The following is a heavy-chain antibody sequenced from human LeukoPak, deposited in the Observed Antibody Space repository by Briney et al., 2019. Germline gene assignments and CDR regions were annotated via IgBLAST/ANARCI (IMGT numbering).Heavy chain of an antibody. CDR1: GGSISSYY. V-gene: IGHV4-59*01. CDR2: IYYSGST. Sequence: SETLSLTCTVSGGSISSYYWSWIRQPPGKGLEWIGYIYYSGSTNYNPSLKSRVTISVDTSKNQFSLKLSSVTAADTAVYYCARVSPWGLRLGGLSWDFDYWGQGTLVTVSS. J-gene: IGHJ4*02. D-gene: IGHD3-16*02. CDR3: ARVSPWGLRLGGLSWDFDY.